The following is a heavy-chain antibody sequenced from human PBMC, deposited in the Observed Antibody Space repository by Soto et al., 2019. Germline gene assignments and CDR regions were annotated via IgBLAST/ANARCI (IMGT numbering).Heavy chain of an antibody. Sequence: GGSLRLSCAASGFTFSNAWMNWVRQAPGRGLEWVGRVKSKVDGETIDYSAPVKGRFSISRDDSKNTVYLQMNSLKIEDTAVYYCATGGLGLGYWGQGXLVTVSS. J-gene: IGHJ4*02. CDR2: VKSKVDGETI. CDR3: ATGGLGLGY. CDR1: GFTFSNAW. V-gene: IGHV3-15*01. D-gene: IGHD6-19*01.